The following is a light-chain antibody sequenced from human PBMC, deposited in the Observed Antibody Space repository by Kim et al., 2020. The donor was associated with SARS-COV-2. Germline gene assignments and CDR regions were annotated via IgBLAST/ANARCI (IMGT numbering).Light chain of an antibody. V-gene: IGLV3-25*03. J-gene: IGLJ1*01. CDR2: KDA. Sequence: STGQTARSTCSGEALTNQYAYWYQQKPGQAPVLVIFKDAERPSGSPERFSGSNSGTTVTLTISGVQAEDEADYYCQSTDSSGTYYVFGTGTKVTVL. CDR1: ALTNQY. CDR3: QSTDSSGTYYV.